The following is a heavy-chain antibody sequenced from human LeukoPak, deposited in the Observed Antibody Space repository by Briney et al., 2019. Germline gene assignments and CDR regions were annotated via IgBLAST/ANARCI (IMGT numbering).Heavy chain of an antibody. V-gene: IGHV3-7*03. D-gene: IGHD2-2*01. CDR1: GFTFTNYW. J-gene: IGHJ4*02. CDR2: IKQDQSEK. Sequence: GGSLRLSCVASGFTFTNYWMTWVRQAPGKGLEWVANIKQDQSEKWYVASVKGRFTVSRDNAKNSMYLQMNSLRAEDTAIYYCARSVEEGYCSETSCYAGYWGRGTQVTVSS. CDR3: ARSVEEGYCSETSCYAGY.